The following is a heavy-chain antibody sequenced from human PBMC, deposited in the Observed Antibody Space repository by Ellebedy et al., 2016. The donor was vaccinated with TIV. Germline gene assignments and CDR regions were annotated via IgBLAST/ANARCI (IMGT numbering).Heavy chain of an antibody. Sequence: MPSETLSLTCAVSGGSISSSNWWSWVRQPPGKGLEWSGEIYHSGSTNYNPSLKSRVTISVDKSKNQFSLKLSSVTAADTAVYYCARCYGDYLDYNFDYWGQGTLVTVSS. CDR2: IYHSGST. J-gene: IGHJ4*02. D-gene: IGHD4-17*01. V-gene: IGHV4-4*02. CDR1: GGSISSSNW. CDR3: ARCYGDYLDYNFDY.